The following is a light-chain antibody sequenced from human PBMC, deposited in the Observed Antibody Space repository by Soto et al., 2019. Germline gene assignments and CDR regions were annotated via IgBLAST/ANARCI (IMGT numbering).Light chain of an antibody. CDR1: KNNIGGYDF. CDR3: KSYAGSNTYV. CDR2: EVV. Sequence: LTHPPPASGSPDHPVPISCTGTKNNIGGYDFVSWYQHHPGKAPRLIIYEVVQRPSGVPDRFSGSKSGNTASLTVSGLQAADEADYFCKSYAGSNTYVFGSGTKVTVL. J-gene: IGLJ1*01. V-gene: IGLV2-8*01.